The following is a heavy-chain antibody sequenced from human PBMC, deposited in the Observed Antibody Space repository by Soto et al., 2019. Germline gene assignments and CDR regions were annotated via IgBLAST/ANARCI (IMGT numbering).Heavy chain of an antibody. CDR2: ISYDGSNK. CDR1: GFTFSSYG. V-gene: IGHV3-30*18. D-gene: IGHD3-22*01. Sequence: GGSLLLSCGAAGFTFSSYGMHWVRQAPGKGLEWVAVISYDGSNKYYADSVKGRFTISRDNSKNTLYLQMNSLRAEDTAVYYCAKDLMIVRGAGYWGQGTLVTVSS. J-gene: IGHJ4*02. CDR3: AKDLMIVRGAGY.